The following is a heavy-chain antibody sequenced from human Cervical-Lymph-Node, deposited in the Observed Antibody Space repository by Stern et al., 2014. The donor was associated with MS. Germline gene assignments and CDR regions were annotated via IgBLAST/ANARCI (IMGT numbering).Heavy chain of an antibody. CDR2: INTINGNP. J-gene: IGHJ4*02. D-gene: IGHD2/OR15-2a*01. CDR1: GYTFTSYP. Sequence: QVQLVQSGSELKKPGASVKVSCQASGYTFTSYPMNWVRQAPGQGLEWMGWINTINGNPTYARGFTGRFVFSLDTPVSTAYLQIGSLKAEDTAVYYFATFTPTFDYWGRGTLVPVSS. CDR3: ATFTPTFDY. V-gene: IGHV7-4-1*01.